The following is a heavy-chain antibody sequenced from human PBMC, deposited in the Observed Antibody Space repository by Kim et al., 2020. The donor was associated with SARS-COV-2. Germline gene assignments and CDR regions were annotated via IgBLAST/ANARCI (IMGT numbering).Heavy chain of an antibody. CDR2: IIPILGIA. Sequence: SVKVSCKASGGTFSSYAISWVRQAPGQGLEWMGRIIPILGIANYEQKFQGRVTITADKSTSTAYMELSSLRSEDTAVYYCARDRSGSYYGTSGYWGQGPLVTVSS. CDR3: ARDRSGSYYGTSGY. CDR1: GGTFSSYA. J-gene: IGHJ4*02. V-gene: IGHV1-69*04. D-gene: IGHD1-26*01.